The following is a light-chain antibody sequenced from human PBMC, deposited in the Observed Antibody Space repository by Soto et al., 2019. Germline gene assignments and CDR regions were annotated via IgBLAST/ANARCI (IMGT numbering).Light chain of an antibody. J-gene: IGKJ2*01. CDR3: HQYGSSPSYT. Sequence: EIVLTQSPGTLSLSPGERATLSCRASQSVSSSSYLAWYQQKPGQAPRRLIYGASSRATGIPDRFSGSGSGTDFTLTISRLEPDDFAVYYCHQYGSSPSYTFGQGTKLEIK. V-gene: IGKV3-20*01. CDR1: QSVSSSSY. CDR2: GAS.